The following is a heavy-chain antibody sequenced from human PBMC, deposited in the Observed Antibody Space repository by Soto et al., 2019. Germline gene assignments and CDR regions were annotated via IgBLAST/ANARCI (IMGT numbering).Heavy chain of an antibody. J-gene: IGHJ6*02. Sequence: GGSLRLSCAASGFTFSSYWMSWVRQAPGKGLEWVANIKQDGSEKYYVDSVKGRFTISRDSAKNSLYLQMNSLRAEDTAVYYCAREANYGDYGAAYYGMDVWGQGSTVTVSS. V-gene: IGHV3-7*03. CDR1: GFTFSSYW. D-gene: IGHD4-17*01. CDR2: IKQDGSEK. CDR3: AREANYGDYGAAYYGMDV.